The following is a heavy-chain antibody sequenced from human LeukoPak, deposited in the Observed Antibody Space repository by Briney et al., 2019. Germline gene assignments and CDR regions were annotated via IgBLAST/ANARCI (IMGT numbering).Heavy chain of an antibody. CDR3: ARNATVTTLKRAYNWFDP. Sequence: SESLSLTCTVSCASISSSRFYWGWIRPPPGEGLEWIGSVYYSGSTHYNPSLKSRVSISVDTSKNQFSLKLSSVTAADTAVYYCARNATVTTLKRAYNWFDPWGQGTLVTVSS. D-gene: IGHD4-17*01. J-gene: IGHJ5*02. CDR2: VYYSGST. V-gene: IGHV4-39*01. CDR1: CASISSSRFY.